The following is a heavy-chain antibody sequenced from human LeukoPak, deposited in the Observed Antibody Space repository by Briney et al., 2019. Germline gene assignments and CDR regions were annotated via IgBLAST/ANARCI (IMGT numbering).Heavy chain of an antibody. J-gene: IGHJ4*02. CDR2: ITGSSNTI. V-gene: IGHV3-48*01. CDR1: GFTFSSYS. Sequence: GGSLRLSCAASGFTFSSYSMSWVRQAPGKGLEWISYITGSSNTIHYADSVKGRFTISRDNAKNSLYLQMNSLRAEDTAVYYCARDPADYWGQGTLVTVSS. CDR3: ARDPADY.